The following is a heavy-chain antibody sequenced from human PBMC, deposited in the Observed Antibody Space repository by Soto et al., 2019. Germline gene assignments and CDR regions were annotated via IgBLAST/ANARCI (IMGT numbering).Heavy chain of an antibody. Sequence: SETLSPTCAFSGGSISRGGYSWGWIRHPPGKGLEWIGYIYHSGSTYYNPSLKSRVSISVDTSKNQLSLKLSSVTAADTAIYYCATMYGGNSFGFDPWGQGTLVTVSS. CDR1: GGSISRGGYS. V-gene: IGHV4-30-2*01. D-gene: IGHD2-21*02. CDR2: IYHSGST. J-gene: IGHJ5*02. CDR3: ATMYGGNSFGFDP.